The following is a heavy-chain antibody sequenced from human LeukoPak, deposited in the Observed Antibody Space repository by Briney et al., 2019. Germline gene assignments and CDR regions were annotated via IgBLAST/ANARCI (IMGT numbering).Heavy chain of an antibody. CDR1: GLTFSTYS. CDR3: ARNYDTGGYRYNWFDP. J-gene: IGHJ5*02. Sequence: PGGSLRLSCAASGLTFSTYSMNWVRQAPGKGLEWVSSITGSSSFIYYADSVKGRFTISRDNVRNSLHLQMNSLRAEDTAVYYCARNYDTGGYRYNWFDPWGQGTLVTVSS. V-gene: IGHV3-21*01. CDR2: ITGSSSFI. D-gene: IGHD3-22*01.